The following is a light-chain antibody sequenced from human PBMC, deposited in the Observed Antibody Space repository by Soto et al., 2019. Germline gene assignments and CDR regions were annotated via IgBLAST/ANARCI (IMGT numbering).Light chain of an antibody. CDR1: SSDVGGYDF. J-gene: IGLJ1*01. V-gene: IGLV2-14*01. CDR2: DVN. CDR3: SSYTSSHTRV. Sequence: QSVLTQPASVSGSPGQSITISCTGTSSDVGGYDFVSWYQHRPGKAPKLIIYDVNNRPSGLSNRFSGSKSGNTASLTISGLQTEDEADYYCSSYTSSHTRVFGTGTKATVL.